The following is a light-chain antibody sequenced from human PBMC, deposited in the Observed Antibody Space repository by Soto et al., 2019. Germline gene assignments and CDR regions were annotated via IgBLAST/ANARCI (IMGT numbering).Light chain of an antibody. CDR2: GAS. Sequence: EIVLTQSPGTLSLSPGERATRSCRASQSVSSSYLAWYQQKPGQAPRLLIYGASSRATGIPDRFSGSGSGTDFTLTISRLEPEDFAVYYCHQYDSSPLTCGGGTKVEIK. CDR1: QSVSSSY. J-gene: IGKJ4*01. V-gene: IGKV3-20*01. CDR3: HQYDSSPLT.